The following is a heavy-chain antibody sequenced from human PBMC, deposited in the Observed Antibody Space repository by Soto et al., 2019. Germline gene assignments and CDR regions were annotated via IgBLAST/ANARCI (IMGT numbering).Heavy chain of an antibody. V-gene: IGHV4-4*07. J-gene: IGHJ5*02. CDR2: IYRSGNT. CDR1: GASISGHY. CDR3: ARDSQIWFDP. Sequence: KPSETLTVTPTDYGASISGHYWSWIRQPAGKGLEWSGRIYRSGNTNFNPSLKSRVTMSVDTSTNQFSLKLSSVTVADTAVYYCARDSQIWFDPWGHGTLVTVS.